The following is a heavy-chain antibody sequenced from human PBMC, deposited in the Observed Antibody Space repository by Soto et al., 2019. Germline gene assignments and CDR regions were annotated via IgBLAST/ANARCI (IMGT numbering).Heavy chain of an antibody. Sequence: KPSETLSLTCTVSGGSISSGGYYWSWIRQHPGKGLEWIGYIYYSGSTYYNPSLKSRVTISVDTSKNQFSLKLSSVTAADTAVYYCARDHNPRYCSGGSCYGYYYYGMDVWGQGTTVTVSS. D-gene: IGHD2-15*01. CDR3: ARDHNPRYCSGGSCYGYYYYGMDV. CDR2: IYYSGST. V-gene: IGHV4-31*03. J-gene: IGHJ6*02. CDR1: GGSISSGGYY.